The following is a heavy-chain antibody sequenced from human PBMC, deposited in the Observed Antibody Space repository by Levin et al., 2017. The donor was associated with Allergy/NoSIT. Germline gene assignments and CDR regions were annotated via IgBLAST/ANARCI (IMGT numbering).Heavy chain of an antibody. J-gene: IGHJ4*02. CDR2: ISSTSSYT. V-gene: IGHV3-11*03. Sequence: KPGGSLRLSCPASGFTFSDYYMSWVRQAPGKGLEWLSYISSTSSYTNYADSVKGRFTISRDNAKNSLYLQMNSLRGDDTAVYYCARLGGSGWSLDYWGQGTLVTVSS. CDR3: ARLGGSGWSLDY. D-gene: IGHD6-19*01. CDR1: GFTFSDYY.